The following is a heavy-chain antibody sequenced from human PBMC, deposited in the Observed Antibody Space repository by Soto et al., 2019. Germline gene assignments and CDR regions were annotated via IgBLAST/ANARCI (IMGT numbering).Heavy chain of an antibody. CDR1: GGTFSSYA. CDR3: ARVGEKKPVLDWFDP. J-gene: IGHJ5*02. CDR2: IIPIFGTA. Sequence: ASVKVSCKASGGTFSSYAISWVRQAPGQGLEWMGGIIPIFGTANYAQKFQGRVTITADESTSTAYMELSSLRAEDTAVYYCARVGEKKPVLDWFDPWGQGTLVTVSS. V-gene: IGHV1-69*13. D-gene: IGHD3-10*01.